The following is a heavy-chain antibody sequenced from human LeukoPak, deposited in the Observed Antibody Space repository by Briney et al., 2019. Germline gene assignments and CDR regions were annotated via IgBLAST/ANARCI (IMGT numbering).Heavy chain of an antibody. CDR3: ARDPSWSGSYDY. CDR1: GYTFTGYY. CDR2: INPNSGGT. D-gene: IGHD1-26*01. J-gene: IGHJ4*02. Sequence: ASVKVSCKASGYTFTGYYMHWVRQAPGQGLEWMGWINPNSGGTNYAQKFQGRVTMTTDTSTGTAYMELRSLRSDDTAVYYCARDPSWSGSYDYWGQGTLVTVSS. V-gene: IGHV1-2*02.